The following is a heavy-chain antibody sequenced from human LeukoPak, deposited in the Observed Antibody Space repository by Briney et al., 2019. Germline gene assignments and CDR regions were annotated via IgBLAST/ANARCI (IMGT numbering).Heavy chain of an antibody. V-gene: IGHV4-4*09. Sequence: PSYTLSLTCMVSGDSISNYYWSWIRQPPGKGLDCIGHISGSCSYNPTLNSRVNISVDTSQNKFSLKMSSVTAADTAMYYCARGRVDTAILKYYMDVWGKGTTVSVSS. J-gene: IGHJ6*03. CDR3: ARGRVDTAILKYYMDV. CDR2: ISGSC. CDR1: GDSISNYY. D-gene: IGHD5-18*01.